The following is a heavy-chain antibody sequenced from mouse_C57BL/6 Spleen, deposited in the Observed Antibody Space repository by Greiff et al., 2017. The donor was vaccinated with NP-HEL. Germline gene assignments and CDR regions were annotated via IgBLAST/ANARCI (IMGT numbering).Heavy chain of an antibody. Sequence: VQLQQSGPELVKPGASVKISCKASGYAFSSSWMNWVKQRPGKGLEWIGRIYPGDGDTNYNGKFKGKATLTADKSSSTAYMQLSSLTSEDSAVYFCARGKGVPHYFDYWGQGTTLTGSS. D-gene: IGHD2-14*01. CDR2: IYPGDGDT. CDR1: GYAFSSSW. CDR3: ARGKGVPHYFDY. V-gene: IGHV1-82*01. J-gene: IGHJ2*01.